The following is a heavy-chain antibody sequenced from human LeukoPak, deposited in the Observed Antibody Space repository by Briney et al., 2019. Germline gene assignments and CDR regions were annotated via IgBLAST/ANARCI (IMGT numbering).Heavy chain of an antibody. CDR3: ARHDGWIAAAGSYFDY. CDR1: GYSFTSYW. D-gene: IGHD6-13*01. J-gene: IGHJ4*02. CDR2: IYPGDSDT. Sequence: GESLKISCKGSGYSFTSYWIGWVRQMPGKGLEWMGIIYPGDSDTRYSPSFQGQVTISADKSISTAYLQWSSLKASDTAMYYCARHDGWIAAAGSYFDYWGQGTLVTVSS. V-gene: IGHV5-51*01.